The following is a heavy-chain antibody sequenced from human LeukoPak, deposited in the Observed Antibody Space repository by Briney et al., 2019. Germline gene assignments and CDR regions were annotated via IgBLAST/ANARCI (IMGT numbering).Heavy chain of an antibody. CDR3: ASRLNRGPGAFDI. D-gene: IGHD1-14*01. CDR2: INHSGST. J-gene: IGHJ3*02. V-gene: IGHV4-34*01. Sequence: SETLSLTCAVYGGSFSGYYWSWIRQPPGKGLEWIGEINHSGSTNYNPSLKSRVTISVDTSKNQFSLKLSSVTAADTAVYYCASRLNRGPGAFDIWGQGTMVTVSS. CDR1: GGSFSGYY.